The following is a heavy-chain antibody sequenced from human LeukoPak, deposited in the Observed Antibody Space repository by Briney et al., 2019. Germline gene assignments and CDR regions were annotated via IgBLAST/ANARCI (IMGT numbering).Heavy chain of an antibody. CDR3: AEGIYSSGWSYFDY. CDR2: LSGSGITI. D-gene: IGHD6-19*01. CDR1: GFTFSNSA. V-gene: IGHV3-23*01. Sequence: GGSLRLSCAASGFTFSNSAMSWVRQAPGKGLEWVSTLSGSGITIYYADSVKGRFTISRDNSKNTLYLQMNSLRAEDTAVYYCAEGIYSSGWSYFDYWGHGTLVTVSS. J-gene: IGHJ4*01.